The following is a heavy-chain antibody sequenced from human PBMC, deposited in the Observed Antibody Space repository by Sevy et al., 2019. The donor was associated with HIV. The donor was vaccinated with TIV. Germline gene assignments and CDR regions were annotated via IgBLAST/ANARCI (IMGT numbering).Heavy chain of an antibody. V-gene: IGHV3-30-3*01. CDR3: ARDGGYSIKWYPLY. D-gene: IGHD1-26*01. J-gene: IGHJ4*01. CDR1: GFAFSSHA. CDR2: ISYEGSET. Sequence: GGSLRLSCAASGFAFSSHAMHWVRQAPGKGLEWVAVISYEGSETFYAASVEGRFTIPRDNSKNILSLQINSLRPEDRAVYYCARDGGYSIKWYPLYWGHGTLVTVSS.